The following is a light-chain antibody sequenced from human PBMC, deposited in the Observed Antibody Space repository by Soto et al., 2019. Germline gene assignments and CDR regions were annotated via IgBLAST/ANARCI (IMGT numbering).Light chain of an antibody. CDR1: SSDVGGYNY. Sequence: QSALTQPRSVSGSPGQSVTISCTGTSSDVGGYNYVSWYQQHPGKATKLMIYDVSKRPSGVPDRFSGSKSGNTAFLTISGLQAEDEADYYCCSYAGSYVVFGGGTKLTVL. CDR3: CSYAGSYVV. V-gene: IGLV2-11*01. J-gene: IGLJ2*01. CDR2: DVS.